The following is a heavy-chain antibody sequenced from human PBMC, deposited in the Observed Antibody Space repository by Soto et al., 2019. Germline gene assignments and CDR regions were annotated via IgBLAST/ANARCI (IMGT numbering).Heavy chain of an antibody. CDR2: IVVGSGNT. D-gene: IGHD3-3*01. J-gene: IGHJ6*02. V-gene: IGHV1-58*01. CDR3: AAGPSDFWSGSQYGMDV. Sequence: GASAKVSCKASGFTFTSSAVQWVRQARGQRLEWIGWIVVGSGNTSYAQKFQERVPITRDMSTSTAYMELSSLRSEDTAVYYCAAGPSDFWSGSQYGMDVWGQGTTVTVSS. CDR1: GFTFTSSA.